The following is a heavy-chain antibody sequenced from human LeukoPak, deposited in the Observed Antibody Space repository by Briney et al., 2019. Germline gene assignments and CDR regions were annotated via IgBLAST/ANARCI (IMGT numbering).Heavy chain of an antibody. J-gene: IGHJ6*03. CDR1: GGTVSSYA. CDR2: IIPILGIA. D-gene: IGHD6-13*01. V-gene: IGHV1-69*04. CDR3: ARGPGIAAAGTNYYYYYMDV. Sequence: VASVKVSCKASGGTVSSYAISWVRQAPGQGLEWMGRIIPILGIANYAQKFQGRVTITADKSTSTAYMELSSLRSEDTAVYYCARGPGIAAAGTNYYYYYMDVWGKGTTVTVSS.